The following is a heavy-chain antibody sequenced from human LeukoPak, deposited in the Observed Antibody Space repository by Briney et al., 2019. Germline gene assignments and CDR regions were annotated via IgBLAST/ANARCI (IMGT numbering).Heavy chain of an antibody. V-gene: IGHV3-30*02. CDR1: GFTFTTYW. J-gene: IGHJ4*02. CDR3: AKRPAYGGNFIDY. CDR2: IRYDGSNK. D-gene: IGHD4-23*01. Sequence: GGSLRLSCAASGFTFTTYWMSWVRQAPGKGLEWVAFIRYDGSNKYYADSVKGRFTISRDNSKNTLYLQMNSLRAEDTAVYYCAKRPAYGGNFIDYWGQGTLVTVSS.